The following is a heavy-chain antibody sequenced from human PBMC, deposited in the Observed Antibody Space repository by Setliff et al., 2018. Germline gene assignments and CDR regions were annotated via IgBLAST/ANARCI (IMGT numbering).Heavy chain of an antibody. CDR3: AREGYFPRGGNDLYYFDY. D-gene: IGHD2-15*01. J-gene: IGHJ4*02. CDR1: GGSISSGSYY. V-gene: IGHV4-61*02. Sequence: SETLSLTCTVSGGSISSGSYYWSWIRQPAGKGLEWIGLIYTSGSTNHNPSLKSRVTISVDTSKNQFSLKLSSVTAADTAVYYCAREGYFPRGGNDLYYFDYWGQGTLVTVSS. CDR2: IYTSGST.